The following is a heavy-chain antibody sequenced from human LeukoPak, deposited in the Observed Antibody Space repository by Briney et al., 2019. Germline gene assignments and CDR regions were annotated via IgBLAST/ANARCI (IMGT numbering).Heavy chain of an antibody. CDR1: GFTFSSYA. V-gene: IGHV3-23*01. Sequence: GASLRLSCAASGFTFSSYAMSWVRQAPGKGLEWVSAISGSGGSTYYADSVKGRFTISRDNSKNTLYLQMNSLRAEDTAVYYCAKVGDFWSGLAYNYYYCMDVWGQGTTVTVSS. CDR3: AKVGDFWSGLAYNYYYCMDV. CDR2: ISGSGGST. J-gene: IGHJ6*02. D-gene: IGHD3-3*01.